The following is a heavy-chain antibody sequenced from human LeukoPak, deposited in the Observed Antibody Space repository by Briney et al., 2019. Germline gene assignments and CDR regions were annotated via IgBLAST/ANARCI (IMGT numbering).Heavy chain of an antibody. V-gene: IGHV4-31*03. CDR3: ASFYMTTRRHDY. CDR1: GGSISSSSYY. CDR2: IYYSGST. J-gene: IGHJ4*02. Sequence: SETLSLTCTVSGGSISSSSYYWSWIRQHPGKGLEWIGYIYYSGSTYYNPSLKSRVTISVDTSKSQFSRKLSSVTAADTAVYYCASFYMTTRRHDYWGQGTLVTVSS. D-gene: IGHD4-4*01.